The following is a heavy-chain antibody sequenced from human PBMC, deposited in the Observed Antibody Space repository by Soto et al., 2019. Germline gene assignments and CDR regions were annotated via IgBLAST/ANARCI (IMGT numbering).Heavy chain of an antibody. Sequence: GGSLRLSCAASGFTFSSYGMHWVRQAPGKGLEWVAVIWYDGSNKYYADSVKGRFTISRDNSKNTLYLQMNSLRAEDTAVYYCARMPRYCSSTSCPRRVLYYYYGMDVWGQGTTVTVS. D-gene: IGHD2-2*01. V-gene: IGHV3-33*01. J-gene: IGHJ6*02. CDR3: ARMPRYCSSTSCPRRVLYYYYGMDV. CDR2: IWYDGSNK. CDR1: GFTFSSYG.